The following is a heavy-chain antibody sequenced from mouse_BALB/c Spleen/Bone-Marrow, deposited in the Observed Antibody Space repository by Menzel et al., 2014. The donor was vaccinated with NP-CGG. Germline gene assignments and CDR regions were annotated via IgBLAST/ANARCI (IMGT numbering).Heavy chain of an antibody. CDR3: ARYYYYAMDC. CDR1: GFNIKDTY. Sequence: VQLQQSGAELVKPGASVKLSCTAPGFNIKDTYIHWVKQRPEQGLEWIGRIDPANGNTKYDPKFQGKATITADTSSNAAYLQLSSLTSEDTAVYYCARYYYYAMDCWVQGTSVPVSS. CDR2: IDPANGNT. V-gene: IGHV14-3*02. J-gene: IGHJ4*01.